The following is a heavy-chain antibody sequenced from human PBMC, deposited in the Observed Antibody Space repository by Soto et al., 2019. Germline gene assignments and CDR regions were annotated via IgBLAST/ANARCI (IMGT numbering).Heavy chain of an antibody. CDR2: INHSGST. Sequence: SETLSLTCAVYGGSFSGYYWSWIRQPPGKGLEWIGEINHSGSTNYNPSLKSRVTISVDTSKNQFSLKLSSVTAADTAVYYCARGRGYCSSTSCYVKGYYYYGMDVWGQGTTVTVSS. J-gene: IGHJ6*02. V-gene: IGHV4-34*01. CDR3: ARGRGYCSSTSCYVKGYYYYGMDV. D-gene: IGHD2-2*01. CDR1: GGSFSGYY.